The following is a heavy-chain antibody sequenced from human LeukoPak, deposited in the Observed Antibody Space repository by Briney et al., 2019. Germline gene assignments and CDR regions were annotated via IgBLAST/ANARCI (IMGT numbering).Heavy chain of an antibody. J-gene: IGHJ6*02. V-gene: IGHV1-8*01. CDR3: ARFRGVVRNRRYGMDV. D-gene: IGHD2-15*01. CDR1: GYTFTSYD. Sequence: GASVKVSCKASGYTFTSYDINWVRQATGQGLEWMGWMNPNSGNTGYAQKFQGRVTMTRNTSISTAYMELSSLRSEDTAVYYCARFRGVVRNRRYGMDVGAKGPRSPSP. CDR2: MNPNSGNT.